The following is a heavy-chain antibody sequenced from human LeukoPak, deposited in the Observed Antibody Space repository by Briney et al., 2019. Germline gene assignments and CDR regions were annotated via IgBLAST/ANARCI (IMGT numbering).Heavy chain of an antibody. D-gene: IGHD6-19*01. J-gene: IGHJ5*02. Sequence: SETLSLTCTVSGGPISSGSYYWSWIRQPAGKGLEWIGRIYTSGSTNYNPSLKSRVTISVDTSKNQFSLKLSSVTAADTAVYYCARASGAYSSGWYGELDWFDPWGQGTLVTVSS. V-gene: IGHV4-61*02. CDR2: IYTSGST. CDR3: ARASGAYSSGWYGELDWFDP. CDR1: GGPISSGSYY.